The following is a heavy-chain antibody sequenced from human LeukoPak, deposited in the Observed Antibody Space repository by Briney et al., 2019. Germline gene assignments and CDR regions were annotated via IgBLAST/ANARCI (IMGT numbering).Heavy chain of an antibody. V-gene: IGHV3-23*01. CDR3: AKDPNGDYIGAFDG. J-gene: IGHJ3*01. CDR1: GFTFSIYA. Sequence: GGSLRLSCAASGFTFSIYAMSWVRQAPGKGLEWVSSITVNGGTTKYADSVRGRFTVSRDNSRNTVFLQMDSLRAEDTAVYYCAKDPNGDYIGAFDGWGQGTMVTVSS. CDR2: ITVNGGTT. D-gene: IGHD2-8*01.